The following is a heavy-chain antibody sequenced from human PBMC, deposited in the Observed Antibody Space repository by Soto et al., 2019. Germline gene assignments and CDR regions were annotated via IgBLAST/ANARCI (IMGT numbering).Heavy chain of an antibody. CDR2: ISSSSSYT. V-gene: IGHV3-11*06. D-gene: IGHD4-4*01. J-gene: IGHJ4*02. CDR1: GFTFSDYY. Sequence: PGGSLRLSCAASGFTFSDYYMSWIRQAPGKGLEWVSYISSSSSYTNYADSVKGRFTISRDNAKNSLYLQMNSLRAEDTAVYYCARAHDYSNYGVVYWGQGTPVTVSS. CDR3: ARAHDYSNYGVVY.